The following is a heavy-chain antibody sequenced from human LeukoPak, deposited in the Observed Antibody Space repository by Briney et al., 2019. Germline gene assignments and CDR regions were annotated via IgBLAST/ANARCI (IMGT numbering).Heavy chain of an antibody. J-gene: IGHJ6*03. CDR1: GGSISSSSYY. CDR2: IYYSGST. V-gene: IGHV4-39*07. CDR3: ARVRPYYYYYMDV. Sequence: PSETLSLTCTVSGGSISSSSYYWGWIRQPPGKGLEWIGSIYYSGSTYYNPSLKSRVTISVDTSKNQFSLKRSSVTAADTAVYYCARVRPYYYYYMDVWGKGTTVTVSS.